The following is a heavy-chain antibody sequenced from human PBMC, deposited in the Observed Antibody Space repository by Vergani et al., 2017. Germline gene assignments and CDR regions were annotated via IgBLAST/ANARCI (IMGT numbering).Heavy chain of an antibody. CDR2: ISAYNGNT. CDR3: ATTPKITIFGVVISDY. V-gene: IGHV1-18*01. D-gene: IGHD3-3*01. Sequence: QVQLVQSGAEVKKPGSSVKVSCKASGGTFSSYAISWVRQAPGQGLEWMGWISAYNGNTNYAQKLQGRVTMTTDTSTSTAYMELRSLRADDTAVYYCATTPKITIFGVVISDYWGQGTLVTVSS. J-gene: IGHJ4*02. CDR1: GGTFSSYA.